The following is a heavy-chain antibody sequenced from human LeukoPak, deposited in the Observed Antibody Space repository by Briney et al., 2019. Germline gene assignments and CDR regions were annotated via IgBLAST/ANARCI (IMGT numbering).Heavy chain of an antibody. CDR3: ARHLVAVAGDYFDY. Sequence: PSETLSLTCTVSGGSISSSSYYWGWIRQPPGNGVEWSGSIYYSGSTYYHPPLKRRVTISVDTSKHQFPLKQSPVTPGHKAVYYCARHLVAVAGDYFDYWGQGTLVTVSS. J-gene: IGHJ4*02. CDR2: IYYSGST. CDR1: GGSISSSSYY. V-gene: IGHV4-39*01. D-gene: IGHD6-19*01.